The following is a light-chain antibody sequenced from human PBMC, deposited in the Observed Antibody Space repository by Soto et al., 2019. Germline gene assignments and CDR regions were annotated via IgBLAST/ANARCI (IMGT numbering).Light chain of an antibody. CDR1: NSNIGAGYD. J-gene: IGLJ1*01. CDR2: GNI. CDR3: QSYDSSLSGYV. V-gene: IGLV1-40*01. Sequence: QSALTQPPSVSGAPGQRVTISCTGSNSNIGAGYDVHWYQQLPGTAPKLLIYGNINRPSGVPDRFSGSKSGTSASLAITGLQAEDEADYYCQSYDSSLSGYVFGTGTKVTVL.